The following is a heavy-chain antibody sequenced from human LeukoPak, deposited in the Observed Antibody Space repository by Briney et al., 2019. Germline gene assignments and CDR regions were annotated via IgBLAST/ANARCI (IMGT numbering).Heavy chain of an antibody. D-gene: IGHD5-24*01. J-gene: IGHJ5*02. Sequence: ASVKVSCKASGGTFSSYAISWVRQAPGQGLEWMGIINPSGGSTSYAQKFQGRVTMTRDTSTSTVYMELSSLRSEDTAVYYCARERGRDGYNPWGQGTLVTVSS. CDR1: GGTFSSYA. V-gene: IGHV1-46*01. CDR3: ARERGRDGYNP. CDR2: INPSGGST.